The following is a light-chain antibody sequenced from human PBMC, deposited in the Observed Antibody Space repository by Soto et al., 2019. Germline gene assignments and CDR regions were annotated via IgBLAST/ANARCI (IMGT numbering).Light chain of an antibody. Sequence: DIQMTQSPSSLSASVGDRVTITCRASQSISSYLNWYQQKPGKAPKLLIYAASSLQSGVPSRFSGNGSGTDFTLTISSLQPEDFPTYYCQHSYSTPTAFGGGTKVEIE. J-gene: IGKJ4*01. CDR2: AAS. CDR1: QSISSY. CDR3: QHSYSTPTA. V-gene: IGKV1-39*01.